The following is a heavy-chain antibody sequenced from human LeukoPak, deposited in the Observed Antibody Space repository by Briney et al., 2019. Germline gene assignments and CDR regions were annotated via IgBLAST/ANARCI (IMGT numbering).Heavy chain of an antibody. CDR2: IYPGDSET. V-gene: IGHV5-51*01. CDR3: ARLGGRYCSGDSCYSFDY. D-gene: IGHD2-15*01. Sequence: GESLKISCKGSGYRFSSYWIGWVRQMPGKGLEWMGIIYPGDSETRYSPSFQGQVTISADKSISTAYLQWSSLKASDTAMHFCARLGGRYCSGDSCYSFDYWGQGTLVTVSS. CDR1: GYRFSSYW. J-gene: IGHJ4*02.